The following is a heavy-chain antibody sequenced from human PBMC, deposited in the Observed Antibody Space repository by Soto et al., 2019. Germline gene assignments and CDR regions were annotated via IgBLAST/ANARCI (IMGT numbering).Heavy chain of an antibody. CDR3: ARGEQYSGRIFDY. CDR1: GDSVSSNSAG. Sequence: HSPTLSLTCAITGDSVSSNSAGWSWVRQSPSRGLEWLGRTYYRSKWYYEYAVSVRGRITINPDTSKNQYSLQLNSVTPEDTAVYFCARGEQYSGRIFDYWGQRTLVTVSS. V-gene: IGHV6-1*01. J-gene: IGHJ4*01. CDR2: TYYRSKWYY. D-gene: IGHD1-26*01.